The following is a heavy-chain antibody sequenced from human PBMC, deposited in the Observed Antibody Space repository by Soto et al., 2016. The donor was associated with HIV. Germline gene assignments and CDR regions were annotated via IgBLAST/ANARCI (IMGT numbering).Heavy chain of an antibody. CDR2: ISIYTGNT. Sequence: QVHSVQSGAEVKKPGASVKVSCKTSGYPFNTYGINWVRQAPGQGLEWIGWISIYTGNTDYAPKLQDRVTMTTDTSTATAYMELRSLRPDDTAVYFCARGREDTAILDYWGQGTLVTVSS. CDR3: ARGREDTAILDY. D-gene: IGHD5-18*01. J-gene: IGHJ4*02. V-gene: IGHV1-18*01. CDR1: GYPFNTYG.